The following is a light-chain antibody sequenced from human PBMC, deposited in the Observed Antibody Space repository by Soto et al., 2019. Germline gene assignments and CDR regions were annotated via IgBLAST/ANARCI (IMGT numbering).Light chain of an antibody. J-gene: IGKJ2*01. CDR2: GAS. Sequence: EIALTQSPAILSVSPGETATLSCRASQSVYSNLAWYQQKPGQAPRLLIYGASTRATGIPARFSGSGSGTDFTLTISSLQSEDFAVYYCQQYNKWPPYTFGQGTKLYIK. V-gene: IGKV3-15*01. CDR3: QQYNKWPPYT. CDR1: QSVYSN.